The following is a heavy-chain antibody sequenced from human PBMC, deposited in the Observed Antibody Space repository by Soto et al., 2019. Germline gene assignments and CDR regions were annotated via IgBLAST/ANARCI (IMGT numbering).Heavy chain of an antibody. CDR3: ARRLPGDYGHRLDP. J-gene: IGHJ5*02. Sequence: SETLSLTCTVSGGSISSYYWTWIRQPPGKGLEWIGYIHYSGSTNYNPSLKSRVTISVDTSKNQFSLKLSSVTAADTAVYYCARRLPGDYGHRLDPWGQGILVTVSS. CDR2: IHYSGST. CDR1: GGSISSYY. V-gene: IGHV4-59*08. D-gene: IGHD4-17*01.